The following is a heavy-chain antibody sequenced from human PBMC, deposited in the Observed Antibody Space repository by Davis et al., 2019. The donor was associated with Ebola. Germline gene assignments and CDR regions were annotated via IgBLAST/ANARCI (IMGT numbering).Heavy chain of an antibody. CDR2: ITGDGSAT. J-gene: IGHJ3*01. D-gene: IGHD4-23*01. V-gene: IGHV3-74*01. CDR1: GFTFSTHW. Sequence: GESLKISCAASGFTFSTHWMHWVRQAPGKGLVWVSRITGDGSATNYADSVEGRFTISRDNARNTQYLQMTSLRAEDTALYYCAPADTSGNEAFDLWGRGTMVTVSS. CDR3: APADTSGNEAFDL.